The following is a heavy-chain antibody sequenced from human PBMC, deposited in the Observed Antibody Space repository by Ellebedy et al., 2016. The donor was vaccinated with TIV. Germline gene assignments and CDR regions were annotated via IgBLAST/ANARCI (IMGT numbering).Heavy chain of an antibody. CDR1: GYSISGSYY. CDR2: IYRSGST. J-gene: IGHJ4*02. Sequence: SETLSLTXTVSGYSISGSYYWGWVRQPPGKGLEWIATIYRSGSTYYNPSLKSRVTISTDTSKNQFSLKLSSVTAADTAVYYCATDRGVKGEFDNWGQGTLVTVSS. D-gene: IGHD3-16*01. CDR3: ATDRGVKGEFDN. V-gene: IGHV4-38-2*02.